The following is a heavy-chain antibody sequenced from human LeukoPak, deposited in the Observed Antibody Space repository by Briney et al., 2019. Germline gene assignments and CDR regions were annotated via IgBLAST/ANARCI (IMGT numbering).Heavy chain of an antibody. CDR1: GGSFSGYY. J-gene: IGHJ4*02. CDR2: INHSGST. CDR3: ARGAGYSSGWYDY. D-gene: IGHD6-19*01. V-gene: IGHV4-34*01. Sequence: SETLSLTCAVSGGSFSGYYWSWIRQPPGKGLEWIGEINHSGSTNYNPSLKSRVTISVDTTKNQFSLKLSSVTAADTAVYYCARGAGYSSGWYDYWGQGTLVTVSS.